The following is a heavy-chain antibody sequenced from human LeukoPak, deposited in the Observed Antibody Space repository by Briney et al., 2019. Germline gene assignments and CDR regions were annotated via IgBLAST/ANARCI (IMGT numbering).Heavy chain of an antibody. V-gene: IGHV3-48*02. J-gene: IGHJ3*02. CDR2: ISSSSSTI. Sequence: GGSLRLSCAASGFTFSSYNMNWVRQAPGKGLEWISYISSSSSTIYYADSVKGRFTISRDNAKNSLYLQMNSLRDEDTAVYYCAKPATFGGVIVTAFDIWGQGTMVTVSS. D-gene: IGHD3-16*02. CDR3: AKPATFGGVIVTAFDI. CDR1: GFTFSSYN.